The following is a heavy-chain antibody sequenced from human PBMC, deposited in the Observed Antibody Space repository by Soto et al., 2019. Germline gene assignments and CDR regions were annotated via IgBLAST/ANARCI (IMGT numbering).Heavy chain of an antibody. CDR1: GYTFTSYA. Sequence: ASVKVSCKASGYTFTSYAMHWVRQAPGQRLEWTGWINAGNGNTKYSQKFQGRVTITRDTSASTAYMELSSLRPEDTAVYYCARDLNSIHYYDSSGYWFGFDYWGQGTLVTVSS. CDR3: ARDLNSIHYYDSSGYWFGFDY. CDR2: INAGNGNT. D-gene: IGHD3-22*01. V-gene: IGHV1-3*01. J-gene: IGHJ4*02.